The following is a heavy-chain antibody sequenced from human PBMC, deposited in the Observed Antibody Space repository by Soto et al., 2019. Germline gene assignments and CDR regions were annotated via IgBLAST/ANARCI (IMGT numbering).Heavy chain of an antibody. CDR2: MNPNSGKT. D-gene: IGHD3-9*01. Sequence: QVQLVQSGAEVKKPGASVKVSCKASGYTFNSYDINWVRQATGQGLEWMGWMNPNSGKTGYAQKFQGRVTMTRNTAMSTAYMELSSVRSVLTGVYYCARGVWILSVYDAGWFDPWGQGSRVTVSS. J-gene: IGHJ5*02. CDR1: GYTFNSYD. CDR3: ARGVWILSVYDAGWFDP. V-gene: IGHV1-8*01.